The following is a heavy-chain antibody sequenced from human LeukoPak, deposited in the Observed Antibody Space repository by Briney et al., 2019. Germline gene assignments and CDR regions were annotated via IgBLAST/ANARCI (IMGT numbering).Heavy chain of an antibody. D-gene: IGHD1-26*01. CDR1: GGSISGYH. Sequence: SETLSLTCNVSGGSISGYHWSWIRQPPGKGLEWLGYIYYSGSSNYNPSLKSRVTMSADTSKNQFSLKLSSVTAADTAVYYCARELVGATGWFDPWGQGTLVTVSS. CDR3: ARELVGATGWFDP. V-gene: IGHV4-59*01. CDR2: IYYSGSS. J-gene: IGHJ5*02.